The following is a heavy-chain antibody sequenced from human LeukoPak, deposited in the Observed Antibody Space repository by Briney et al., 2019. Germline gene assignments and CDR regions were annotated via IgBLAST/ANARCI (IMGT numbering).Heavy chain of an antibody. Sequence: GGSLRLSCAASGSTFSSYWMSWVRQAPGKGLEWVANIKQDGSEKYYVDSVKGRFTISRDNAKNSLYLQMNSLRDDDMALYYCARGNSGSYSQDWFDPWGQGTLVTVSS. D-gene: IGHD1-26*01. CDR3: ARGNSGSYSQDWFDP. CDR1: GSTFSSYW. V-gene: IGHV3-7*03. J-gene: IGHJ5*02. CDR2: IKQDGSEK.